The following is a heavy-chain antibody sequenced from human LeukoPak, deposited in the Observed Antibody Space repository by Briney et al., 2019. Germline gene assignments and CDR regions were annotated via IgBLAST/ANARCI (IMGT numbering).Heavy chain of an antibody. CDR2: IKRDGSDK. Sequence: GGSLRLSCAASGFTFSSYWMTWVRQAPGKGLEWVANIKRDGSDKYYVGSVDGRFTISRDNAQNSLYLQMNSLRAEDTALYYCAKIAAAGTEDGMDVWGQGTTVTVSS. J-gene: IGHJ6*02. CDR1: GFTFSSYW. V-gene: IGHV3-7*03. CDR3: AKIAAAGTEDGMDV. D-gene: IGHD6-13*01.